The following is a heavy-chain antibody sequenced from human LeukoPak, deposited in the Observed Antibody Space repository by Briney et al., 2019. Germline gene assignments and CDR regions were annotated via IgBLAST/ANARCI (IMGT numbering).Heavy chain of an antibody. V-gene: IGHV1-8*01. Sequence: GASVKVSCKATGYTFTSYDINWVRQATGQGLEWMGWMNPNSGNTGYAQKFQGRVTMTRNTSISTAYMELSSPRSEDTAVYYCASCGGRTSCYDYYYYYMDVWGKGTTVTISS. CDR3: ASCGGRTSCYDYYYYYMDV. CDR2: MNPNSGNT. D-gene: IGHD2-2*01. CDR1: GYTFTSYD. J-gene: IGHJ6*03.